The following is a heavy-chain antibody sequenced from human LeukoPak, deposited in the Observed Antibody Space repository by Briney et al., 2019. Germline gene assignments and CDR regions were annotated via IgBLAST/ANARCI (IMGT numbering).Heavy chain of an antibody. V-gene: IGHV3-23*01. Sequence: PGGSLRLSCEASGFAFSTHAMSWVRQAPGKGLQWVSGISSSDGGSYYTGSVEGRFAIYRDNSKNTVYLQMNNLRAEDTAVYYCAKCMSESGVCLNFDHWGQGTLVAVSS. CDR2: ISSSDGGS. D-gene: IGHD2-8*02. CDR3: AKCMSESGVCLNFDH. CDR1: GFAFSTHA. J-gene: IGHJ4*02.